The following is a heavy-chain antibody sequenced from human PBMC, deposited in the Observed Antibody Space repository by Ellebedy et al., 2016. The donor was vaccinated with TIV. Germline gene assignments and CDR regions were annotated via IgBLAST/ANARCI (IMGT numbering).Heavy chain of an antibody. CDR3: ARGDNYYFDSSGYYYSY. CDR1: GYTFTSYL. D-gene: IGHD3-22*01. Sequence: ASVKVSCKASGYTFTSYLLYWVRQAPGQGLEWMGIINPTSGRSNYAQKFQGRVTMTRDTYPSTVYMELRSLRSEDTAVYFCARGDNYYFDSSGYYYSYWGQGTLVTVSS. J-gene: IGHJ4*02. V-gene: IGHV1-46*01. CDR2: INPTSGRS.